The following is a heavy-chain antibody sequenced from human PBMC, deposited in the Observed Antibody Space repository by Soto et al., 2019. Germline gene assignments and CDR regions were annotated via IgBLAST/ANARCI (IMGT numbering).Heavy chain of an antibody. Sequence: PGGSLRLSCAASGFTFSSYGMHWVRQAPGKGLEWVAVISYDGSNKYYADSVKGRFTISRDNSKNTLYLQMNSLRAEDTAVYYCAKDRQPYSSSWYLAYWGQGTLVTVSS. D-gene: IGHD6-13*01. V-gene: IGHV3-30*18. CDR3: AKDRQPYSSSWYLAY. CDR2: ISYDGSNK. J-gene: IGHJ4*02. CDR1: GFTFSSYG.